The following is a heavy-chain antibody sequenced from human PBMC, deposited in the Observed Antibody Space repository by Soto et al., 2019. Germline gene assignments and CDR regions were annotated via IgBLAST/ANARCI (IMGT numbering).Heavy chain of an antibody. V-gene: IGHV1-69*13. CDR1: GGTFSSYA. Sequence: GASVKVSCKASGGTFSSYAISWVRQAPGQGLEWMGGIIPIFGTANYAQKFQGRVTITADESTSTAYMELNSLGPDDTALYFCARDYRHLGLDSWGQGTLVTVSS. CDR3: ARDYRHLGLDS. CDR2: IIPIFGTA. J-gene: IGHJ5*01.